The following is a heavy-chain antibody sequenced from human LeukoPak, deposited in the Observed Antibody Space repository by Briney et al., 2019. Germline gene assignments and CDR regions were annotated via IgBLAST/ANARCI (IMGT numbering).Heavy chain of an antibody. CDR3: AKEAYRYGYFDY. CDR1: GFTFNNYE. CDR2: IIHSGSAI. J-gene: IGHJ4*02. D-gene: IGHD5-18*01. V-gene: IGHV3-48*03. Sequence: GGSLRLSCAASGFTFNNYELNWVRQAPGKGLVWVAYIIHSGSAISYADSVKGRFTISRDNSKNTLYLQMNSLRAEDTALYFCAKEAYRYGYFDYWGQGTLVTVSS.